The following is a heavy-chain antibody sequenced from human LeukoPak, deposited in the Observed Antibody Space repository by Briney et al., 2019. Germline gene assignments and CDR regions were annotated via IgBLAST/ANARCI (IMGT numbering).Heavy chain of an antibody. Sequence: ASVKVSCKASGYTFTSYGISWVRQAPGQGLEWMGWISAYNGNTNYAQKLQGRVTMTTDTSTSTAYMELRSLRSDDTAVYYCARDRRGYGHYDSSGYSLDYWGQGTLVTVSS. J-gene: IGHJ4*02. V-gene: IGHV1-18*01. D-gene: IGHD3-22*01. CDR3: ARDRRGYGHYDSSGYSLDY. CDR1: GYTFTSYG. CDR2: ISAYNGNT.